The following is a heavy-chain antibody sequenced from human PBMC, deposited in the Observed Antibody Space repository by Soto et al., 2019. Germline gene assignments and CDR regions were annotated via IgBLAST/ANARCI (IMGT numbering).Heavy chain of an antibody. CDR2: FDPEDGET. Sequence: APVKVSCKVSGYTLTELSMHWVRQAPGKGLEWMGGFDPEDGETIYAQKFQGRVTMTEDTSTDTAYMELSSLRSEDTAVYYCATGYYYGSGSYPYFDYWGQGTLVTVSS. J-gene: IGHJ4*02. CDR3: ATGYYYGSGSYPYFDY. CDR1: GYTLTELS. D-gene: IGHD3-10*01. V-gene: IGHV1-24*01.